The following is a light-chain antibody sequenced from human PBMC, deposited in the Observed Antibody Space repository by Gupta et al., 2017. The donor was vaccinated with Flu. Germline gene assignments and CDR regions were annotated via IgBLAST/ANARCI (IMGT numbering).Light chain of an antibody. V-gene: IGKV1-39*01. Sequence: SLSASVGDTITLSCRARQSVRSYLNWYQTKPSKARMLLISAASSLQSGVKSRFSGSGDLTDFTLSISSRQPVDFETYYSQQTDTAHPSLSFGGGTKVEI. CDR2: AAS. J-gene: IGKJ4*01. CDR3: QQTDTAHPSLS. CDR1: QSVRSY.